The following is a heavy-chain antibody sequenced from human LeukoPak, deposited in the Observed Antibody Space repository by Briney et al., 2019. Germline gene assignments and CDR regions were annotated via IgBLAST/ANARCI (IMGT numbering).Heavy chain of an antibody. CDR2: INHSGST. J-gene: IGHJ4*02. V-gene: IGHV4-34*01. CDR1: GGSFSGYY. Sequence: PSETLSLTCAGYGGSFSGYYWSWIRQPPGKGLGWIGEINHSGSTNYNPSLKSRVTISVDTSKSQFSLKLSSVTAADTAVYYCARNVPYFDYWGQGTLVTVSS. CDR3: ARNVPYFDY.